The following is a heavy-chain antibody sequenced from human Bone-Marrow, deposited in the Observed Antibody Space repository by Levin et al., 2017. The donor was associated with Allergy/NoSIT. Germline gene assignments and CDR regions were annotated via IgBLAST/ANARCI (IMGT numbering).Heavy chain of an antibody. D-gene: IGHD2-15*01. V-gene: IGHV3-7*01. Sequence: GESLKISCAASGFTFSSHWMSWVRQAPGKGLEWVANINQDGSEKYYVDSVKGRFTTSRDNAKNSLYLQMNSLRVEDTAVYHCARDGVDAGVYFDYWGQGTLVTVSS. CDR3: ARDGVDAGVYFDY. CDR1: GFTFSSHW. J-gene: IGHJ4*02. CDR2: INQDGSEK.